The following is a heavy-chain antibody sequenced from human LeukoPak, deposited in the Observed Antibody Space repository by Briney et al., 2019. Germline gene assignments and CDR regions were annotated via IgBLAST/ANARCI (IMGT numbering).Heavy chain of an antibody. Sequence: ASVKVSCKASGYTFTGYYMHWVRQAPGQGLEWMGWINPNSGGTNYAQEFQGRVTMTRDTSISTVYMELSRLRSDDTAVYYCARAAAAADYYYYYMDVWGKGTTVTISS. D-gene: IGHD6-13*01. CDR2: INPNSGGT. V-gene: IGHV1-2*02. CDR3: ARAAAAADYYYYYMDV. J-gene: IGHJ6*03. CDR1: GYTFTGYY.